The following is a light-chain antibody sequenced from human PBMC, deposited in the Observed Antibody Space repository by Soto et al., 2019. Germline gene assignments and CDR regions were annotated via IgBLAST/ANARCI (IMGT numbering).Light chain of an antibody. V-gene: IGKV3-11*01. CDR3: QQRTNWPRGT. Sequence: EVVLTQSPATLSLSPGERATLSCRASQSVRNFLAWYQQKPGQAPRLLIYEASNRAAGVPARFSGSGSGTDFTPTISSLEPEDFGSYYCQQRTNWPRGTFGQGTNLEI. J-gene: IGKJ2*02. CDR1: QSVRNF. CDR2: EAS.